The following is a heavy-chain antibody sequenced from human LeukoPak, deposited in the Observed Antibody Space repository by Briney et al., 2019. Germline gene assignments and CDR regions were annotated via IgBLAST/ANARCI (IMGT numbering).Heavy chain of an antibody. CDR3: ARVGEYSSGWYYFDY. CDR2: ISSSSTYI. D-gene: IGHD6-19*01. J-gene: IGHJ4*02. V-gene: IGHV3-21*04. Sequence: GGSLRLSCAASGFTFSSYSLNWVLQAPGKGLEWVSCISSSSTYIYYADSVKGRFTTSRDNAKNSLYLQMNSLRAEDTALYYCARVGEYSSGWYYFDYWGQGTLVTVSS. CDR1: GFTFSSYS.